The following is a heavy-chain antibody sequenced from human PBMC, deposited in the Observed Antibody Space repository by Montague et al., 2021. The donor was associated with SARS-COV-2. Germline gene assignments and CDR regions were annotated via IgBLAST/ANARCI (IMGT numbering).Heavy chain of an antibody. J-gene: IGHJ5*01. CDR2: LRGRDSRR. CDR3: AKSNCGGNCHLDS. CDR1: GFTFSTYS. D-gene: IGHD2-21*01. V-gene: IGHV3-23*01. Sequence: SLRLSCAASGFTFSTYSMNWVRQAPGKGLEWVATLRGRDSRRYYTDSVEGRFTISRDNVKNTLSLQMNSLRAEGTAIYYCAKSNCGGNCHLDSWGQGTLVTVSS.